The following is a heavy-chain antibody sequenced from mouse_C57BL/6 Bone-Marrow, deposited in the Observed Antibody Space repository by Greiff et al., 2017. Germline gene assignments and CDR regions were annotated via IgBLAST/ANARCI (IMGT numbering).Heavy chain of an antibody. V-gene: IGHV5-15*01. CDR3: ASLYYDYDGFAY. D-gene: IGHD2-4*01. CDR1: GFTFSDYG. CDR2: ISNLAYSI. Sequence: EVKLVESGGGLVQPGGSLKLSCAASGFTFSDYGMAWVRQAPRKGPEWVAFISNLAYSIYYADTVTGRFTISRENAKNTLYLEMSSLRSEDTAMYYCASLYYDYDGFAYWGQGTLVTVSA. J-gene: IGHJ3*01.